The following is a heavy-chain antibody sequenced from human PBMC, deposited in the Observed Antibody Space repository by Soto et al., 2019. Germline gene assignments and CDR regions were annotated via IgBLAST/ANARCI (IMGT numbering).Heavy chain of an antibody. V-gene: IGHV1-2*02. D-gene: IGHD6-13*01. J-gene: IGHJ6*02. CDR3: ARVIAAAGTRYYYGMDV. Sequence: QVQLVQSGAEVKKPGASVKVSCKASGYTFTGYYMHWVRQAPGQGLEWMGWINPNSGGTNYAQKFQGRVTMTRDTSISTAYRELSRLRSDDTAVYSCARVIAAAGTRYYYGMDVWGQGTTVTVSS. CDR1: GYTFTGYY. CDR2: INPNSGGT.